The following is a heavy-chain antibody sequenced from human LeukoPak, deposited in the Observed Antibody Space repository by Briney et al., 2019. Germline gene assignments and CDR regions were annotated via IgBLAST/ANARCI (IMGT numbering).Heavy chain of an antibody. J-gene: IGHJ5*02. V-gene: IGHV4-34*01. D-gene: IGHD5-18*01. CDR3: ARVGRRGYRVNNWFDP. Sequence: ASETLSLTCAVFGGSFSGYCWNWIRQPPGKGLEWIAEINHDRTTKYNPSLKSRVAISVDTSRNQFSLKLSSVTAADTAVYYCARVGRRGYRVNNWFDPWGQGTLVTVSS. CDR2: INHDRTT. CDR1: GGSFSGYC.